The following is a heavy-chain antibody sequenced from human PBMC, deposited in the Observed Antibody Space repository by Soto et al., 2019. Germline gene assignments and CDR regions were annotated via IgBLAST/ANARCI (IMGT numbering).Heavy chain of an antibody. D-gene: IGHD3-16*02. J-gene: IGHJ4*02. Sequence: SETLSLTCTVSGGSISSGDYYWSWIRQPPGKGLEWIGYIYYSGSTYYNPSLKSRVTISVDTSKNQFSLKLSSVTAADTAVYYCARVVATGVISFWGQGTLVTVSS. CDR3: ARVVATGVISF. CDR1: GGSISSGDYY. CDR2: IYYSGST. V-gene: IGHV4-30-4*01.